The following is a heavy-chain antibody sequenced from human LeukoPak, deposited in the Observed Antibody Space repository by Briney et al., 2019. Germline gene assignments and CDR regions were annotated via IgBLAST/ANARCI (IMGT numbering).Heavy chain of an antibody. D-gene: IGHD3-22*01. V-gene: IGHV1-69*06. CDR3: ARDGAHYYDSSGYYRYYYYMDV. J-gene: IGHJ6*03. CDR2: IIPIFGTA. CDR1: GGTFSSYA. Sequence: SVKVSCKASGGTFSSYAISWVRQAPGQGLEWMGGIIPIFGTANYAQKFQGRVTITADKSTSTAYMELSSLRSEDTAVYYCARDGAHYYDSSGYYRYYYYMDVWGKGTTVTVSS.